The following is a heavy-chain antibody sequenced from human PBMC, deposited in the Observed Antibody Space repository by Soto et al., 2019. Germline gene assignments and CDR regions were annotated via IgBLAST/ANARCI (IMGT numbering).Heavy chain of an antibody. J-gene: IGHJ4*02. CDR2: INHSGST. Sequence: QVQLQQWGAGLLKPSETLSLTCAVYGGSFSGYYWSWIRQPPGKGLEWIGEINHSGSTNYTPSLKSRVTISVDTSKNQFSLKLSSGTAADTAVYYCARGRIAVVTAIQRFDYWGQGTLVTVSS. D-gene: IGHD2-21*02. CDR1: GGSFSGYY. V-gene: IGHV4-34*01. CDR3: ARGRIAVVTAIQRFDY.